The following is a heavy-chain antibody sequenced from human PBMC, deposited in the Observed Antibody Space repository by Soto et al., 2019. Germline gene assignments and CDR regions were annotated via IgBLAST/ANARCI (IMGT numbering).Heavy chain of an antibody. CDR3: ARGGGITIFGVVRLGWFDP. Sequence: WETLSLTCAVYGGSFSGYYWSWIRQPPGKGLEWIGEINHSGSTNYNPSLKSRVTISVDTSKNQFSLKLSSVTAADTAVYYCARGGGITIFGVVRLGWFDPWGQGTLVTVSS. V-gene: IGHV4-34*01. CDR1: GGSFSGYY. J-gene: IGHJ5*02. D-gene: IGHD3-3*01. CDR2: INHSGST.